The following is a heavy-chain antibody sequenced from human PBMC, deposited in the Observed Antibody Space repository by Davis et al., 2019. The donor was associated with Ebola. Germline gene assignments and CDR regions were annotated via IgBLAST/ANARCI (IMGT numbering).Heavy chain of an antibody. CDR2: IKEDGGEK. J-gene: IGHJ4*02. D-gene: IGHD3-22*01. CDR1: GLIFNNYW. CDR3: ARDYYDSSGYYQGQD. V-gene: IGHV3-7*01. Sequence: GGSLRLSCAASGLIFNNYWMSWIRQAPGKGPEWVAIIKEDGGEKYYVDSVKGRFTISRDNAKNSLFLEMNSLRDEDTAVYYCARDYYDSSGYYQGQDWGQGTLVTVSS.